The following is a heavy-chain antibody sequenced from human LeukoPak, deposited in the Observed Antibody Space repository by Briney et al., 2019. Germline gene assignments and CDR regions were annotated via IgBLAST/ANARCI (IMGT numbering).Heavy chain of an antibody. V-gene: IGHV1-69*01. CDR2: IIPIFGTA. CDR1: GGTFSSYA. Sequence: SVKVSCKASGGTFSSYAISWVRQAPGQGLEWMGGIIPIFGTANYAQKFQGRVTITADESTSTAYMELSSLRSEDTAVYYCARVPSLFGVGATDYFDYWGQGTLVTVSS. J-gene: IGHJ4*02. D-gene: IGHD1-26*01. CDR3: ARVPSLFGVGATDYFDY.